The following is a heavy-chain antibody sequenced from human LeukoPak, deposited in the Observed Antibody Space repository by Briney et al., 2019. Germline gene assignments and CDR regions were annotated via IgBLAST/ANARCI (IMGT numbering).Heavy chain of an antibody. J-gene: IGHJ4*02. D-gene: IGHD3-10*01. V-gene: IGHV3-7*03. CDR3: ARAWKVSGSYLGY. CDR2: INHNGNVN. Sequence: QSGGSLRLSCAASGFTFSSYWMNWARQAPGKGLEWVASINHNGNVNYYVDSVKGRFTISRDNAKNSLYLQMSNLRAEDTAVYFCARAWKVSGSYLGYWGQGTLVTVSS. CDR1: GFTFSSYW.